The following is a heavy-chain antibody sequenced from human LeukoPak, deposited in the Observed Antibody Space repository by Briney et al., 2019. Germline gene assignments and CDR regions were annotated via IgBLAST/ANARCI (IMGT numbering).Heavy chain of an antibody. V-gene: IGHV3-23*01. CDR2: ISGSGGST. J-gene: IGHJ4*02. D-gene: IGHD3-22*01. CDR1: GFTFSSYA. CDR3: AKDARPYYDSSGYPSDY. Sequence: GGSLRLSCAASGFTFSSYAMSWVRQAPGEGLEWVSAISGSGGSTYYADSVKGRFTISRDNSKNTLYLQMNSLRAEDTAVYYCAKDARPYYDSSGYPSDYWGQGTLVTVSS.